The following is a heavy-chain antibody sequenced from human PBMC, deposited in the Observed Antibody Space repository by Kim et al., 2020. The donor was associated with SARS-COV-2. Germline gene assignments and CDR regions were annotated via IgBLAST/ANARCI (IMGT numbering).Heavy chain of an antibody. D-gene: IGHD2-15*01. CDR1: GFTFSSYA. J-gene: IGHJ6*02. CDR2: ISGSGGST. V-gene: IGHV3-23*01. Sequence: GGSLRLSCAASGFTFSSYAMSWVRQAPGKGLEWVSAISGSGGSTYYADSVKGRFTISRDNSKNTLYLQMNSLRAEDTAVYYCLKGADEDIVVVVAATLSYYYGMAVWGQGTTVTVSS. CDR3: LKGADEDIVVVVAATLSYYYGMAV.